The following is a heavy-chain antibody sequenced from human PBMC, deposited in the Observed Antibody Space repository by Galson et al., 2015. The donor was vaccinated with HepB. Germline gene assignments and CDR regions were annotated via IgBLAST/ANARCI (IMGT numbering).Heavy chain of an antibody. CDR3: AMGGNYEVFDY. CDR1: GFTFRSYA. J-gene: IGHJ4*02. CDR2: ISGSGGST. V-gene: IGHV3-23*01. Sequence: SLRLSCAASGFTFRSYAMSWVRQAPGKGLEWVSAISGSGGSTYYADSVKGRFTISRDNSKKTLYLQMNSLRAEDTAVYYCAMGGNYEVFDYWGQGTLVTVSS. D-gene: IGHD4-11*01.